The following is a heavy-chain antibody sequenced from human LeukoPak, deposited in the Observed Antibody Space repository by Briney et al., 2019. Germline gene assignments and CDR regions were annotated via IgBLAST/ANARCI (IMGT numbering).Heavy chain of an antibody. D-gene: IGHD3-10*01. J-gene: IGHJ5*02. CDR1: GGSFSGYY. V-gene: IGHV4-34*01. Sequence: KPSETLSLTCAVYGGSFSGYYWSWLRQPPGKGLEWIGEINHSGSTNYNPSLKSRVTISVDTSKNQFSLKLSSVTAADTAVYYCAKQYGSGSSNWFDPWGQGTLVTVSS. CDR3: AKQYGSGSSNWFDP. CDR2: INHSGST.